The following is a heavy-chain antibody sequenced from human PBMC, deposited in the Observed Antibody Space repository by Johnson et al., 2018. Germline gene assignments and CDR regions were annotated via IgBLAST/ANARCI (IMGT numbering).Heavy chain of an antibody. CDR1: GFIVSSNC. CDR2: IYRCNST. Sequence: EVQLVESGGGLIQPGGSLRVSCAASGFIVSSNCMSWVPQAPGKGLEWVSVIYRCNSTYYADSVKGRFTISRDNAKNTLYLQMNSLRAEDTAVYYCAREWLDDAFDIWGQGTMVTVSS. J-gene: IGHJ3*02. V-gene: IGHV3-66*03. D-gene: IGHD6-19*01. CDR3: AREWLDDAFDI.